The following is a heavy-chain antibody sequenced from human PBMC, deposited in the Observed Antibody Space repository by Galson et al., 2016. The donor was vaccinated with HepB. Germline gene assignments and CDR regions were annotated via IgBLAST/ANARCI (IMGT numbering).Heavy chain of an antibody. D-gene: IGHD2-15*01. V-gene: IGHV3-21*01. J-gene: IGHJ4*02. CDR3: ARADSVFDY. CDR1: GFTFRSYA. Sequence: SLRLSCAASGFTFRSYAMNWVRQAPGKGLEWVSSISSSTYIYYADSVKGRFTISRDNAKHSLYLQMNSLRAEDTAVYYCARADSVFDYWGQGTLVTVSS. CDR2: ISSSTYI.